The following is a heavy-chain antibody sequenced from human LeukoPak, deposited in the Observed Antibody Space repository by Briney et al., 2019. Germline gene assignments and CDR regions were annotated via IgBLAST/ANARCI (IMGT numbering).Heavy chain of an antibody. J-gene: IGHJ4*02. Sequence: GGSLRLSCVASGFTFSNYAISWVRQAPGKGLEWFPAISGRGGSTYYVDSVKGRFTISRDNSKNTLYLQMNSLRAEDTAVYYCAKDTSSSGSYFDYWGQGTLVTVSS. V-gene: IGHV3-23*01. D-gene: IGHD3-10*01. CDR3: AKDTSSSGSYFDY. CDR1: GFTFSNYA. CDR2: ISGRGGST.